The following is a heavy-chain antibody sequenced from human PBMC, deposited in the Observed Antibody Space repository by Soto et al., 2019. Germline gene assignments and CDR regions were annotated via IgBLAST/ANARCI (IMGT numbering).Heavy chain of an antibody. D-gene: IGHD6-13*01. CDR3: AAGLYFFDY. CDR2: ILHDGSNK. J-gene: IGHJ4*02. Sequence: QVQLVESGGGVVQPGRSLRLSCAASGFTFSSYGMHWVRQAPGKGLEWVALILHDGSNKYYPDSVKGRFTISRDNSKNTLYLQMNSLRTEDTAVYYCAAGLYFFDYCGQGTLVIVSS. CDR1: GFTFSSYG. V-gene: IGHV3-30*03.